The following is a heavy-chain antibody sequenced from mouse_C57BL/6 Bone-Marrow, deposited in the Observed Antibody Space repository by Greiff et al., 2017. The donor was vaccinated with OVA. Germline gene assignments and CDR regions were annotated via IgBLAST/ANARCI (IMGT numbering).Heavy chain of an antibody. Sequence: QVQLQQPGAELVMPGASVKLSCKASGYTFTSYWMHWVKQRPGQGLEWIGEIDPSDSYTNYNQKFKGKSTLTVDKSSSTAYMQLSSLTSEDSAVYYCARSPLDSSGYVYYAMDYWGQGTSVTVSS. CDR1: GYTFTSYW. CDR2: IDPSDSYT. CDR3: ARSPLDSSGYVYYAMDY. V-gene: IGHV1-69*01. J-gene: IGHJ4*01. D-gene: IGHD3-2*02.